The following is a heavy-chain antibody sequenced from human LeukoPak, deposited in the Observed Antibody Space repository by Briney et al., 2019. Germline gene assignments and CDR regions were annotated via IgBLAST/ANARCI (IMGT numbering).Heavy chain of an antibody. CDR3: ARVIHLGELSLYDY. D-gene: IGHD3-16*02. J-gene: IGHJ4*02. CDR1: GYSFTTYW. V-gene: IGHV5-10-1*01. CDR2: IDPSDSYT. Sequence: GESLRISFKGSGYSFTTYWITWVRQMPGKGLGWMGRIDPSDSYTNYSPSFQGHVTISADKSISTAYLQWSSLKASGTAMYYCARVIHLGELSLYDYWGQGTLVTVFS.